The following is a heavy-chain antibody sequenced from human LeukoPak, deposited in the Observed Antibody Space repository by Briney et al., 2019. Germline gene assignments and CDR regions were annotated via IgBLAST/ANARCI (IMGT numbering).Heavy chain of an antibody. CDR2: ISGSGRST. Sequence: GGSLRLSCAASGFTFSSYAMSWVRQAPGKGLEWVSAISGSGRSTYYADSVKGRFTISRDNSKNTLYLQMISLRAEDTAVYYCAKGLAQLWFYWGQGTLVTVSS. CDR3: AKGLAQLWFY. CDR1: GFTFSSYA. D-gene: IGHD5-18*01. J-gene: IGHJ4*02. V-gene: IGHV3-23*01.